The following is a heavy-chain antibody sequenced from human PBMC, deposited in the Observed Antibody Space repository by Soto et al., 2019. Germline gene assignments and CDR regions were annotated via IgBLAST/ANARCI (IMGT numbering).Heavy chain of an antibody. J-gene: IGHJ4*02. V-gene: IGHV1-2*04. D-gene: IGHD2-2*01. Sequence: ASVKVSCKASGYTFTGYYMHWVRQAPGQGLEWMGWINPNSGGTNYAQKFQGWVTMTRDTSISTAYMELSRLRSDDTAVYYCASAGGYCSSTSCSDVVYWGQGTLVTVSS. CDR2: INPNSGGT. CDR1: GYTFTGYY. CDR3: ASAGGYCSSTSCSDVVY.